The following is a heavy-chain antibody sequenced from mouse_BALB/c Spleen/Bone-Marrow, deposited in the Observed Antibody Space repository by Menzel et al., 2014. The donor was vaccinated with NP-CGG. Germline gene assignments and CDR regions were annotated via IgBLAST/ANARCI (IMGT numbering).Heavy chain of an antibody. CDR2: INPGSGSS. Sequence: QVQLKESGAELVRPGTSVKVSCKASGYAFTNYLIEWLKQRPGQGLEWIGVINPGSGSSNYNENFKGKATLTADRSSSTAYMLLNSLTSDDSAVYFCARSRGYDVGPFAFWGQGTLVTVSA. D-gene: IGHD2-2*01. J-gene: IGHJ3*01. V-gene: IGHV1-54*01. CDR3: ARSRGYDVGPFAF. CDR1: GYAFTNYL.